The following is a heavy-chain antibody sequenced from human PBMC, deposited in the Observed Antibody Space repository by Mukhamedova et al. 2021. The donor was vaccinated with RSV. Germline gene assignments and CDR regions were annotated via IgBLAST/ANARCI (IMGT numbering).Heavy chain of an antibody. V-gene: IGHV4-59*01. CDR2: IRYSGST. Sequence: IGYIRYSGSTDSNPSLKRRVTMSVDTSKNQFSLKLSSVTAADTTVYYCARYNSGTDSFAFDLWGQGTVVTVSS. D-gene: IGHD1-26*01. CDR3: ARYNSGTDSFAFDL. J-gene: IGHJ3*01.